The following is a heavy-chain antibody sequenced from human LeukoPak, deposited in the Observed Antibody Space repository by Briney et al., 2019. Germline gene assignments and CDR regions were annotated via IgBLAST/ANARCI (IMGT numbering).Heavy chain of an antibody. CDR1: GFTFSSYW. CDR3: AGSSSGYDKVFDY. CDR2: IKQDGSEK. V-gene: IGHV3-7*01. Sequence: GGSLRLSCAASGFTFSSYWMSWVRQAPGKGLEWVANIKQDGSEKYYVDSVKGRFTISRDNAKNSLYLQMNSLRAEDTAVYYCAGSSSGYDKVFDYWGQGTLVTVSS. J-gene: IGHJ4*02. D-gene: IGHD5-12*01.